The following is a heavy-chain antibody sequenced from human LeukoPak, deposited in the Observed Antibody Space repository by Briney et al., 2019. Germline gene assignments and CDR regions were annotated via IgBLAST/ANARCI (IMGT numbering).Heavy chain of an antibody. CDR3: ASHRNYDILTGYYWAAFDI. V-gene: IGHV5-51*01. J-gene: IGHJ3*02. CDR1: GSRFTSYW. CDR2: IYPGDSDT. D-gene: IGHD3-9*01. Sequence: GESLKISCQGSGSRFTSYWIGWVRQMPGKGLEWMGIIYPGDSDTRYSPSFQGQVTISADKSISTAYLQWSSLKASDTAMYYCASHRNYDILTGYYWAAFDIWGQGTMVTVSS.